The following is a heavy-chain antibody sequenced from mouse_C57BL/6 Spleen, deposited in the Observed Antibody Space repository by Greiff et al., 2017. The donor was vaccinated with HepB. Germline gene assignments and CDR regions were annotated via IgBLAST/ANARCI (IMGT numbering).Heavy chain of an antibody. CDR1: GYTFTSYW. J-gene: IGHJ2*01. V-gene: IGHV1-69*01. Sequence: QVQLQQPGAELVMPGASVKLSCKASGYTFTSYWMHWVKQRPGQGLEWIGEIDPSDSYTNYNQKFKGKSTLTVDKSSSTAYMQLSSLTSEDSAVYYCARRIYYGTGYFDYWGQGTTLTVSS. CDR3: ARRIYYGTGYFDY. D-gene: IGHD1-1*01. CDR2: IDPSDSYT.